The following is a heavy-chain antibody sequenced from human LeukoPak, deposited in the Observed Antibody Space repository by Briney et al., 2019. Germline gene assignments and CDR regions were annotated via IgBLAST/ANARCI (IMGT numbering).Heavy chain of an antibody. D-gene: IGHD1-26*01. CDR3: ARDLKEWELLRAYYYYYMDV. J-gene: IGHJ6*03. CDR1: GYTFTGYY. V-gene: IGHV1-2*02. CDR2: INPNSGGT. Sequence: GASVKVSCKASGYTFTGYYMHWVRQAPGQGLECMGWINPNSGGTNYAQKFQGRVTMTRDTSISTAYMELSRLRSDDTAVYYCARDLKEWELLRAYYYYYMDVWGKGTTVTISS.